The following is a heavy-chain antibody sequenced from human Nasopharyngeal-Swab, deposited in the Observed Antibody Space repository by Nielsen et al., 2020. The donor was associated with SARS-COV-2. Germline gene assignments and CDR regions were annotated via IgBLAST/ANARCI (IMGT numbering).Heavy chain of an antibody. J-gene: IGHJ4*02. D-gene: IGHD3-3*01. V-gene: IGHV3-23*01. CDR3: AKHGWESGYYDFWSGYYTGPSGIDY. CDR1: GFTFSSYA. CDR2: ISGIGGST. Sequence: GESLKISCAASGFTFSSYAMSWVRQAPGKGLEWVSAISGIGGSTYYADSVKGRFTISRDNSKNTLYLQMNSLRAEDTAVYYCAKHGWESGYYDFWSGYYTGPSGIDYWGQGTLVTVSS.